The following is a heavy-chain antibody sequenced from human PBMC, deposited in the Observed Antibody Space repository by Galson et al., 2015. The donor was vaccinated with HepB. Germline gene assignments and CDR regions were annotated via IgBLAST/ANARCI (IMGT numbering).Heavy chain of an antibody. D-gene: IGHD6-19*01. CDR3: ARFPVADTIFDY. J-gene: IGHJ4*02. CDR2: MNPNSGNT. CDR1: GYTFTSYD. Sequence: VKVSCKASGYTFTSYDINWVRQATGQGLEWMGWMNPNSGNTGYAQKFQGRVTMTRNTSISTAYMELSSLRPEDTAVYYCARFPVADTIFDYWGQGTLVTVSS. V-gene: IGHV1-8*01.